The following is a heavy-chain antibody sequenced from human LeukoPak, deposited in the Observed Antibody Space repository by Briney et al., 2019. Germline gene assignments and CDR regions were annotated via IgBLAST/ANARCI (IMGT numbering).Heavy chain of an antibody. CDR3: VRGGYRGFDYEY. CDR1: GFTFSTYS. V-gene: IGHV3-21*01. CDR2: ISPDSNYK. Sequence: PGESLRLSCAASGFTFSTYSMNWLRLAPGKGLEWVSSISPDSNYKYYVDSVKGRFTISRDNAKSSLYLQMDSLRAEDTAVYYCVRGGYRGFDYEYWGQGTLVTVSS. D-gene: IGHD5-12*01. J-gene: IGHJ4*02.